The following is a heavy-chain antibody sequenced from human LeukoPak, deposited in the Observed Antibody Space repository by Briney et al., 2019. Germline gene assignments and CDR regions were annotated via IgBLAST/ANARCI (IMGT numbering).Heavy chain of an antibody. CDR1: GFTFSSFW. CDR3: ARKAYGLDV. Sequence: GGSLRLSCAPSGFTFSSFWMSWVRQAPGKGLEWVANIKQDASEKYYVDSVKGRFTISRDNAKNSLYLQMNSLRAEDTAVYYCARKAYGLDVWGKGTTVTDSS. V-gene: IGHV3-7*03. CDR2: IKQDASEK. J-gene: IGHJ6*04.